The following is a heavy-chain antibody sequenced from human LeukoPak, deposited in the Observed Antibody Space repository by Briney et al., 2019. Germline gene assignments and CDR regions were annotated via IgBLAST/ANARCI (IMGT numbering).Heavy chain of an antibody. CDR2: ISGSGGST. Sequence: GGSLRLSCAASGFTFSSYAMSWVRQAPGKGLEWVSAISGSGGSTYYADSVKGRFTISRDNSKNTLYLQMNSLRAEDTAVYYCARDGGDGITIFGVTNWFDPWGQGTLVTVSS. J-gene: IGHJ5*02. V-gene: IGHV3-23*01. CDR3: ARDGGDGITIFGVTNWFDP. CDR1: GFTFSSYA. D-gene: IGHD3-3*01.